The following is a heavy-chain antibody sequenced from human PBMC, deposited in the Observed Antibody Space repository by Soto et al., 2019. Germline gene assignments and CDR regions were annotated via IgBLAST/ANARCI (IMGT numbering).Heavy chain of an antibody. Sequence: SETLSLTCTVSGGSVSSGSYYWSWIRQPPGKGLEWIGYIYYSGSTNYNPSLKSRVTISVDTSKNQFSLKLSSVTAADTAVYYCARSSTMIVVVITAAAFDIWGQGTMVTVSS. CDR2: IYYSGST. CDR1: GGSVSSGSYY. D-gene: IGHD3-22*01. J-gene: IGHJ3*02. CDR3: ARSSTMIVVVITAAAFDI. V-gene: IGHV4-61*01.